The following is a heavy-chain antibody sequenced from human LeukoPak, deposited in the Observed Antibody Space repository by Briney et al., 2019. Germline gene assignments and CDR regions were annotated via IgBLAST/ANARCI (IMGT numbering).Heavy chain of an antibody. V-gene: IGHV1-18*01. Sequence: GASVKVSCKDSGYTFTSYGISWVRQAPGQGLEWMGWISAYNGNTNYAQKPQGRVTMTTDTSTSTAYMELRSLRSDDTAVYYCARVIAAAGSFDYWGQGTLVTVSS. CDR3: ARVIAAAGSFDY. J-gene: IGHJ4*02. D-gene: IGHD6-13*01. CDR2: ISAYNGNT. CDR1: GYTFTSYG.